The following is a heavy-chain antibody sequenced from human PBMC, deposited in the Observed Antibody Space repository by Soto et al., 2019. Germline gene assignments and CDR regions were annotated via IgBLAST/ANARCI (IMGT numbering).Heavy chain of an antibody. D-gene: IGHD3-22*01. J-gene: IGHJ3*02. CDR1: GYSFSFYW. CDR3: ATAYVYDFENSNYYRDAFDI. V-gene: IGHV5-51*01. CDR2: MYPDDSDI. Sequence: GESLKISCKASGYSFSFYWIGWVRQMPGKGLEWMAIMYPDDSDIRYSPSFEAHVPISAEKSTSTAFLQWSSLKASDTAMYYCATAYVYDFENSNYYRDAFDIWGQGTLVTVS.